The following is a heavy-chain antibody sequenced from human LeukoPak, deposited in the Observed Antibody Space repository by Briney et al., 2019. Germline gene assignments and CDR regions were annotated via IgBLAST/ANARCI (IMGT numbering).Heavy chain of an antibody. V-gene: IGHV3-7*01. CDR2: IKEDGSEE. Sequence: GASLRLSCAASGFTFSTHWMSWVRQAPGKGLEWVAKIKEDGSEEYYVDSVKGRFTISRDNAKNSLSLQMHSLRDEDTAVYYCVRDQGYCTSASCRGDAFDVWGQGSMVSVSS. CDR1: GFTFSTHW. CDR3: VRDQGYCTSASCRGDAFDV. D-gene: IGHD2-2*01. J-gene: IGHJ3*01.